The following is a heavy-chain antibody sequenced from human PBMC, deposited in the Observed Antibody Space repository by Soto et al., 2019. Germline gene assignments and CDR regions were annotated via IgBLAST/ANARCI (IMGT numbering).Heavy chain of an antibody. Sequence: PGGSLRLSCAASGFTFSSYAMHWVRQAPGKGLEWVAVISYDGSNKYYADSVKGRFTISRDNSKNKLYMQMNSLRAEDTAVYYCARDPGRDSSGYYYFDYWGQGNLVTVSS. CDR1: GFTFSSYA. V-gene: IGHV3-30-3*01. CDR2: ISYDGSNK. D-gene: IGHD3-22*01. CDR3: ARDPGRDSSGYYYFDY. J-gene: IGHJ4*02.